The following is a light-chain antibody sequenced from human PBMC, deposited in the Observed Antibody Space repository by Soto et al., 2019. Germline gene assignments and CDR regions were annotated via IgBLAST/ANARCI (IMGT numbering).Light chain of an antibody. CDR1: SSDVGSYNL. Sequence: QSALTQPASVSGSPGQSITISCTGTSSDVGSYNLVSWYQQHPGKVPKLMIYEGNKRPSGVSNRFFGSKSGNTASLTISGLQAEDEAEYYCCSYVGSWLFGGGTKLTVL. J-gene: IGLJ2*01. CDR3: CSYVGSWL. CDR2: EGN. V-gene: IGLV2-23*01.